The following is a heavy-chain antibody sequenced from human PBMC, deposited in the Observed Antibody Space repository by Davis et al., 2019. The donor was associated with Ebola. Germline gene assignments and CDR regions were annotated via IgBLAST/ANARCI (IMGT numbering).Heavy chain of an antibody. CDR3: AREGAAAGTSLYYYGMDV. D-gene: IGHD6-13*01. J-gene: IGHJ6*04. CDR1: GGTFSNYA. V-gene: IGHV1-8*02. Sequence: AASVKVSCKASGGTFSNYAINWVRQAPGQGLEWMGWMNPNSGNTGYAQKFQGRVTMTRNTSISTAYMELSSLRSEDTAVYYCAREGAAAGTSLYYYGMDVWGKGTTVTVSS. CDR2: MNPNSGNT.